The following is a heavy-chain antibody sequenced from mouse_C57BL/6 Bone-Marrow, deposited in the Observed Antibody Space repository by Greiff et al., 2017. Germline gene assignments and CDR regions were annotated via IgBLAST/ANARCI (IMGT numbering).Heavy chain of an antibody. CDR1: GYSITSGYY. CDR3: ARGELTGTFAY. V-gene: IGHV3-6*01. D-gene: IGHD4-1*01. J-gene: IGHJ3*01. CDR2: ISYDGSN. Sequence: EVKLQESGPGLVKPSQSLSPTCSVTGYSITSGYYWNWIRQFPGNKLEWMGYISYDGSNNYNPSLKNRISITRDTSKNQFFLKLNSVTTEDTATYYCARGELTGTFAYWGQGTLVTVSA.